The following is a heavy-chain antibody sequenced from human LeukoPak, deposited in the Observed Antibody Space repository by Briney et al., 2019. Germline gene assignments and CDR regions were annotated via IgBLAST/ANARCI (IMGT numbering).Heavy chain of an antibody. J-gene: IGHJ4*02. D-gene: IGHD3-22*01. CDR2: INADNGNT. CDR3: ARQGVDYYDSSGYWDYFDY. Sequence: ASVKVSCKASGYTFTTYAIHWVRQAPGQRLEWMGWINADNGNTKYSQKFRGRVIITRDTSAYTAYMELSSLNSEDTAVYYCARQGVDYYDSSGYWDYFDYWGQGTLVTVS. CDR1: GYTFTTYA. V-gene: IGHV1-3*01.